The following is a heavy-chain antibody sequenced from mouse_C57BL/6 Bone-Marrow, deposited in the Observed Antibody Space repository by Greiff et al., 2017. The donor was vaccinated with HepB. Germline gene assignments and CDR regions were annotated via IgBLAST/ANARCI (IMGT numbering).Heavy chain of an antibody. CDR3: ARSDYYGSSYPYYYAMDY. D-gene: IGHD1-1*01. J-gene: IGHJ4*01. CDR1: GYTFTSYW. V-gene: IGHV1-59*01. CDR2: IDPSDSYT. Sequence: QVHVKQPGAELVRPGTSVKLSCKASGYTFTSYWMHWVKQRPGQGLEWIGVIDPSDSYTNYNQKFKGKATLTVDTSSSTAYMQLSSLTSEDSAVYYCARSDYYGSSYPYYYAMDYWGQGTSVTVSS.